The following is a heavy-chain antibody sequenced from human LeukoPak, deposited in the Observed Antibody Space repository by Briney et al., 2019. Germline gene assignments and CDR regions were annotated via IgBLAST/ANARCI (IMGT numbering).Heavy chain of an antibody. J-gene: IGHJ3*02. D-gene: IGHD2-2*01. CDR1: DDSITMYY. CDR2: IYYSGST. CDR3: ARVGRYCSSTSCYPDDAFDI. V-gene: IGHV4-59*01. Sequence: PSETLSLTCSVSDDSITMYYWSWIRQPPGKGLEWIGYIYYSGSTNYNPSLKSRVTISVDTSKNQFSLKLSSVTAADTAVYYCARVGRYCSSTSCYPDDAFDIWGQGTMVTVSS.